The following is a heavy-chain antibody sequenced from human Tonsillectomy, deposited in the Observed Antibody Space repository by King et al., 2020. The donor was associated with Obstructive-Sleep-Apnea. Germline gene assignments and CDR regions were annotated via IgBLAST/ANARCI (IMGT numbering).Heavy chain of an antibody. V-gene: IGHV1-8*01. CDR3: ARGVYLDY. CDR1: AYTFTRYD. J-gene: IGHJ4*02. Sequence: VQLVESGAEVKKPGASVKVSCKASAYTFTRYDINWVRQAPGQGLEWMGWMNPHSGNTGYAQKFQGRLTMTRDTSISTAYMELSSLTSEDAALYFCARGVYLDYWGQGTRVTVSS. CDR2: MNPHSGNT.